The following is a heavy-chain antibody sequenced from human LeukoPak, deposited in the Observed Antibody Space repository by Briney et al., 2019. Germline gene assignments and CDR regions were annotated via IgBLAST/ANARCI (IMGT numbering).Heavy chain of an antibody. Sequence: GRSLRLSCAASGFTFDDYATHWVRQAPGKGLEWVSGITWNSVTIAYGDSVKGRFTISRDNAKNSLYLQMNSLRAEDTALYYCAKGRGGSRWYSLDYWGQGTLVTVSS. V-gene: IGHV3-9*01. CDR2: ITWNSVTI. CDR1: GFTFDDYA. J-gene: IGHJ4*02. D-gene: IGHD6-13*01. CDR3: AKGRGGSRWYSLDY.